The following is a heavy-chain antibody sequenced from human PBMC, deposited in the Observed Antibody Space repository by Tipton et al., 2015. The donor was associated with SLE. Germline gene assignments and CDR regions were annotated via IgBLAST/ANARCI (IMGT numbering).Heavy chain of an antibody. CDR3: ASHYCSGGSCFSLAEYFQH. D-gene: IGHD2-15*01. CDR1: GGSISSSSYY. V-gene: IGHV4-39*07. CDR2: IYYSGST. J-gene: IGHJ1*01. Sequence: TLSLTCTVSGGSISSSSYYWGWIRQPPGKGLEWIGGIYYSGSTYYNPSPKSRVTISVDTSKNQFSLKLSSVTAADTAVYYCASHYCSGGSCFSLAEYFQHWGRGTLVTVSS.